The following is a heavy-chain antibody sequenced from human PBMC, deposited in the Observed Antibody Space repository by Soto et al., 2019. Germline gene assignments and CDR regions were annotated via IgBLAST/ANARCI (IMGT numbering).Heavy chain of an antibody. D-gene: IGHD7-27*01. CDR1: GYSISSGYY. J-gene: IGHJ5*02. CDR3: ARDNWGLDWFDP. V-gene: IGHV4-38-2*02. CDR2: IYHSGST. Sequence: ETLSLTCAVSGYSISSGYYWGWIRQPPGKGLEWIGSIYHSGSTYYNPSLKSRVTISVDTSKNQFSLKLSSVTAADTAVYYCARDNWGLDWFDPWGQGTLVTVSS.